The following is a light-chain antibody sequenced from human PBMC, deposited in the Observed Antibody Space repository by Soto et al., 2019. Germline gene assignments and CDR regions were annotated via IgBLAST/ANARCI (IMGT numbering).Light chain of an antibody. V-gene: IGLV1-47*01. CDR1: SGTTY. CDR2: RNN. J-gene: IGLJ1*01. CDR3: AAWDDSLSGFYV. Sequence: QSVLTQSPSASGTPGQTVPISCSGSSGTTYVYWYQQLPGTAPKLLIYRNNQRTSGVPDRFSGSKSGTSASLAISGLRSVYEGDYYCAAWDDSLSGFYVFGTGTKLTVL.